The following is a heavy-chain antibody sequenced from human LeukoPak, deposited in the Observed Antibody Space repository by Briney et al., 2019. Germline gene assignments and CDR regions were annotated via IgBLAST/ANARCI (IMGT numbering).Heavy chain of an antibody. CDR1: GGSMSSSSYY. CDR2: IYYSGST. D-gene: IGHD3-22*01. J-gene: IGHJ3*02. CDR3: ARVGGISMIVVLITDAFDI. Sequence: ETSETLSLTCTVSGGSMSSSSYYWGWIRQHPGKGPEWIGSIYYSGSTYYNPSLKSRVTISVDTSKNQFSLKLRSVTAADTAVYYCARVGGISMIVVLITDAFDIWGQGTMVTVSS. V-gene: IGHV4-39*07.